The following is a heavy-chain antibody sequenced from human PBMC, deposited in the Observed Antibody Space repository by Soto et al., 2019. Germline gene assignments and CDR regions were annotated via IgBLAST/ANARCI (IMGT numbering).Heavy chain of an antibody. J-gene: IGHJ4*02. CDR2: TSHDEKNK. CDR3: ARGGASPSFDD. CDR1: GFTFSNYG. V-gene: IGHV3-30*03. Sequence: GGSLRLSCAGSGFTFSNYGMFWVRQAPGKGLEWVAFTSHDEKNKYYADSVKGRFTISRDNSKNTLFMQMNSLRNEDTAVYYCARGGASPSFDDWGQRVLVTVSS.